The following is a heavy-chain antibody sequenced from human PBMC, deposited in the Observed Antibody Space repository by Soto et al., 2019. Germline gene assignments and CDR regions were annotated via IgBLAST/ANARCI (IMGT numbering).Heavy chain of an antibody. D-gene: IGHD3-10*01. CDR2: IGGGDGST. CDR1: GFTFINYA. Sequence: EVQLLESGGGLVQPGGSLRLSCAASGFTFINYAMSWVRQAPGKGLEWVSTIGGGDGSTYYADSVKGRFTISRDNSNSALYLQMNSLRAEDTAVYYSMVRGVTVGNYYYYGMDVWGQGTTVTVSS. CDR3: MVRGVTVGNYYYYGMDV. J-gene: IGHJ6*02. V-gene: IGHV3-23*01.